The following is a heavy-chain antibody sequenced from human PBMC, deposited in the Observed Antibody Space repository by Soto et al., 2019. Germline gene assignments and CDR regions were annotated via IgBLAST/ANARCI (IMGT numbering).Heavy chain of an antibody. CDR2: INDSGDT. D-gene: IGHD6-6*01. CDR3: AKRVAYSSSSAYFDY. V-gene: IGHV3-23*01. CDR1: GFTFSSYG. J-gene: IGHJ4*02. Sequence: GSLRRSGAASGFTFSSYGMSWVRQAPGKGLEWVSSINDSGDTYYGDSVKGRFTISRDNSKNTLYLQVNSLSAEDTAVYYCAKRVAYSSSSAYFDYWAQGTLVTVSS.